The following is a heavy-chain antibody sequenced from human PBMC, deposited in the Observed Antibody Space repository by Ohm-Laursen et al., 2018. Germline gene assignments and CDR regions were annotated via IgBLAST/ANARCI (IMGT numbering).Heavy chain of an antibody. Sequence: ASVKVSCKASGYTFTGYYMHWVRQAPGQGLEWIGWINPNSGGTNYAQKFQGRVTMTRDTSISTAYMELSRLRSDDTAVYYCARDVIGLVVITHSPLDYWDQGTLVTVSS. CDR2: INPNSGGT. CDR3: ARDVIGLVVITHSPLDY. D-gene: IGHD3-22*01. V-gene: IGHV1-2*02. CDR1: GYTFTGYY. J-gene: IGHJ4*02.